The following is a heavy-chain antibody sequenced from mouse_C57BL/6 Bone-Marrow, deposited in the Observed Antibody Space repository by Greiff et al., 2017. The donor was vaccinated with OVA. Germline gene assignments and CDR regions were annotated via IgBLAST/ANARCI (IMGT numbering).Heavy chain of an antibody. CDR2: VYPYNGGT. Sequence: VQLQQSGPVLVKPGPSVKISCKASGFTFTDYYMHWVKQSHGKSLEWIGLVYPYNGGTSYNQKFKGKATLTVDTSSSTAYMELNSLTSEDSAVFYCARSTPPYYYGSSPFAYWGQGTLVTVSA. CDR1: GFTFTDYY. J-gene: IGHJ3*01. V-gene: IGHV1-36*01. D-gene: IGHD1-1*01. CDR3: ARSTPPYYYGSSPFAY.